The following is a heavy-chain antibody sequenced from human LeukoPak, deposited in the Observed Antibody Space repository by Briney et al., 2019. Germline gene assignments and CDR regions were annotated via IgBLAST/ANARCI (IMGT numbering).Heavy chain of an antibody. CDR3: ARQRFIAAASYLDP. J-gene: IGHJ5*02. CDR1: GGSISSSSYY. V-gene: IGHV4-39*01. Sequence: PSETLSLTCTVSGGSISSSSYYWGWIRQPPGKGLEWIGSIYYSGSTNYNPSLKSRVTISVDTSKSQFSLKLSSVTAADTAVYYCARQRFIAAASYLDPWGQGTLVTVSS. D-gene: IGHD6-13*01. CDR2: IYYSGST.